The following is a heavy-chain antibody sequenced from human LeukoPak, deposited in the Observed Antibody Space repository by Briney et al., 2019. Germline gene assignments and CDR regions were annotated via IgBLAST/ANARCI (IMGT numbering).Heavy chain of an antibody. CDR2: TYYRSKWYN. Sequence: SQTVSLTCANSGDSVSSNSAAWNWIRQSPSRGLEWLGRTYYRSKWYNDYAVSVKSRITINPDTSKNPFSLQLNSVTPEDTAVYYCAREDSSSSDWYFDLWGRGTLVTVSS. V-gene: IGHV6-1*01. CDR1: GDSVSSNSAA. D-gene: IGHD6-6*01. J-gene: IGHJ2*01. CDR3: AREDSSSSDWYFDL.